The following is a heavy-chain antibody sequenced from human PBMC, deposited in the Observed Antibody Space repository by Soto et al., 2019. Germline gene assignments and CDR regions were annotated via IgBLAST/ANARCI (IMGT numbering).Heavy chain of an antibody. CDR2: IKNKANSYTT. CDR1: GFTFSAHY. J-gene: IGHJ4*02. Sequence: EVQLVESGGGLVQPGGSLRHSCAASGFTFSAHYMDWVRQAPGKGLEWVGRIKNKANSYTTEYAASVEGRFTISREDSQNSLYLQTNSLKTEDTAVYYCARVSLVGPSGGRYYDYWGQGSQVAVSS. D-gene: IGHD1-26*01. CDR3: ARVSLVGPSGGRYYDY. V-gene: IGHV3-72*01.